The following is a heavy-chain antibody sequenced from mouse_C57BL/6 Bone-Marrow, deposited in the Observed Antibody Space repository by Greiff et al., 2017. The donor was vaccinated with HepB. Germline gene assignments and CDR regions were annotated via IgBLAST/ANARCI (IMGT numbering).Heavy chain of an antibody. J-gene: IGHJ3*01. D-gene: IGHD2-2*01. CDR2: IYPRSGNT. CDR3: ARRKGLRGFAY. V-gene: IGHV1-81*01. Sequence: QVQLKESGAELARPGASVKLSCKASGYTFTSYGISWVKQRTGQGLEWIGEIYPRSGNTYYNEKFKGKPTLTADKSSSTAYMELRSLTSEDSAVYFCARRKGLRGFAYWGQGTLVTVSA. CDR1: GYTFTSYG.